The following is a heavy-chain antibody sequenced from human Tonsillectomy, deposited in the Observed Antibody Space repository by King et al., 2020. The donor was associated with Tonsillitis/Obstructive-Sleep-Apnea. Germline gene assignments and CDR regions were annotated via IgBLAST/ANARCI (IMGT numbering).Heavy chain of an antibody. CDR3: ARGEIVVVPAAQVYYYYMDV. J-gene: IGHJ6*03. D-gene: IGHD2-2*01. CDR1: GGSFSGSY. V-gene: IGHV4-34*01. CDR2: INHSGST. Sequence: VQLPQWGAGLLKPSETLSLTCAVYGGSFSGSYWSWIRQPPGKGLEWIGEINHSGSTNYNPSLKSRVTISVDTSKNQFSLKVSSVTAADTAVYYCARGEIVVVPAAQVYYYYMDVWGKGTTVTVSS.